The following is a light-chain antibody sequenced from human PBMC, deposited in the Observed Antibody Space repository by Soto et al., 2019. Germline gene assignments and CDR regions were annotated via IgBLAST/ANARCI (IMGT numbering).Light chain of an antibody. Sequence: QSPPTLYLSPGARASLSCRASQSVSTNLAWYQQKPAQAPRLLIYGASTRATGIPGRFSGSGSGTDFTLTISRLETEDFAVYYCQQYGSSVTFGQGTRLEVK. V-gene: IGKV3-20*01. CDR2: GAS. J-gene: IGKJ5*01. CDR3: QQYGSSVT. CDR1: QSVSTN.